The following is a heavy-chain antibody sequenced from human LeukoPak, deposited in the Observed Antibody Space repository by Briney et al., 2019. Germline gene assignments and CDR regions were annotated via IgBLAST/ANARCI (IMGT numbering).Heavy chain of an antibody. CDR2: ISSSSSTI. J-gene: IGHJ4*02. D-gene: IGHD2-2*01. CDR1: GFTFSSYS. CDR3: ARVVVVVPAAIADY. Sequence: GGSLRLSCAACGFTFSSYSMKWVRQAPGKGVEWVSYISSSSSTIYYADSEKGGFTISRDNAKNSLYLQMNSLRDEDTAVYYCARVVVVVPAAIADYWGQGTLVTVSS. V-gene: IGHV3-48*02.